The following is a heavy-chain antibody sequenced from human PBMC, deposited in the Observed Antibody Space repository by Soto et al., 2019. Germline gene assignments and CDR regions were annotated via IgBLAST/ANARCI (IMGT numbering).Heavy chain of an antibody. Sequence: QVQLVQSGAAVKKPGASVKVSCKASGYTFSMFGITWVRQAPGQGLEWMGWISAYNGNTNYAQTLLDRVTITTDTSTSTAYMELRSMRSDDTAVYYCARDLYYDSSGHTGFDPWGQGTLVTVSS. D-gene: IGHD3-22*01. V-gene: IGHV1-18*01. CDR1: GYTFSMFG. CDR2: ISAYNGNT. J-gene: IGHJ5*02. CDR3: ARDLYYDSSGHTGFDP.